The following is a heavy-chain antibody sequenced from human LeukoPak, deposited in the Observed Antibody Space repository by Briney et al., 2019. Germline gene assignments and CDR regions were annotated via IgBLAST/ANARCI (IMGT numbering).Heavy chain of an antibody. CDR3: ARDPGDHYYDSSGYVDY. D-gene: IGHD3-22*01. CDR1: GYTLTSYG. V-gene: IGHV1-18*01. J-gene: IGHJ4*02. CDR2: ISAYNGNT. Sequence: ASVKVSCKASGYTLTSYGISWVRQAPGQGLEWMGWISAYNGNTNYAQKLQGRVTMTTDTSTSTAYMELRSLRSDDTAVYYCARDPGDHYYDSSGYVDYWGQGTLVTVSS.